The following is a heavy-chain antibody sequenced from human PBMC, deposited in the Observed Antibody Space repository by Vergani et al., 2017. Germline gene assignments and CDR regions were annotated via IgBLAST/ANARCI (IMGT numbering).Heavy chain of an antibody. V-gene: IGHV4-59*01. Sequence: QVQLQESGPGLVKPSETLSLTCTVPGGSISSYYWSWIRQPPGKGLEWIGYIYYSGSTNYNPSLKSRVTISVDTSKNQFSRKLSAVTAADTAVYYCARAIPLLEWFHAYGAHYYMDVWGKGTTVTVSS. J-gene: IGHJ6*03. CDR2: IYYSGST. D-gene: IGHD3-3*01. CDR1: GGSISSYY. CDR3: ARAIPLLEWFHAYGAHYYMDV.